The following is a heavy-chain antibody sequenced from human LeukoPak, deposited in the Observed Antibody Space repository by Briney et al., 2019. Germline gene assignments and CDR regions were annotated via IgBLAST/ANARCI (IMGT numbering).Heavy chain of an antibody. CDR2: MYNRGST. CDR1: RGSISNYN. V-gene: IGHV4-59*01. Sequence: SEAPSVTSTDPRGSISNYNWSWIRPSPGEKLEWIGYMYNRGSTIYNPSLKSRVTISTDTSKNQFSLRLTSVTAADTAVYYCARAEKAVTGTLDSWGQGTLITVSS. D-gene: IGHD6-19*01. CDR3: ARAEKAVTGTLDS. J-gene: IGHJ4*02.